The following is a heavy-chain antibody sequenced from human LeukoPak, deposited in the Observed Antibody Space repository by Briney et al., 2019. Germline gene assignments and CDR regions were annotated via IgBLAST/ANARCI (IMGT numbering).Heavy chain of an antibody. CDR1: GYTFTDYY. CDR2: INPNSGGT. Sequence: GASVKVSCKASGYTFTDYYMHWVRQAPGQGLEWMGWINPNSGGTNFAQKFQGRVTMTTDTSISTASMEVSRLRSDDTAVYYCARVRIGQQLDKYYYYTMDVWGQGTTVTVSS. D-gene: IGHD6-13*01. J-gene: IGHJ6*02. CDR3: ARVRIGQQLDKYYYYTMDV. V-gene: IGHV1-2*02.